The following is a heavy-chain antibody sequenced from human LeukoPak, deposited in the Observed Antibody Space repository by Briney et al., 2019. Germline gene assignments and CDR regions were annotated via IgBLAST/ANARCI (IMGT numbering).Heavy chain of an antibody. V-gene: IGHV3-43*02. J-gene: IGHJ4*02. CDR1: GFTFDDYA. D-gene: IGHD5-18*01. Sequence: GGSLRLSCAASGFTFDDYAMHWVRQAPGKGLEWVSLISGDGGSTYYADSVKGRFIISRDNSKNSLYLQMNSLRTEDTALHYCAKDILLTAMIDYWGQGTLVTVSS. CDR2: ISGDGGST. CDR3: AKDILLTAMIDY.